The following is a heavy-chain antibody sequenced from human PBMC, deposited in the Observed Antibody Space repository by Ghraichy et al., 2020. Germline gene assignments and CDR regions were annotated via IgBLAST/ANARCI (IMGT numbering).Heavy chain of an antibody. CDR1: GGSISSYY. J-gene: IGHJ4*02. Sequence: SETLSLTCTVSGGSISSYYWSWIRQPPGKGLEWIGYIYYSGSTNYNPSLKSRVTISVDTSKNQFSLKLSSVTAADTAVYYCARDNGSGRYYKLDYFDYWGQGTLVTVSS. CDR3: ARDNGSGRYYKLDYFDY. CDR2: IYYSGST. D-gene: IGHD3-10*01. V-gene: IGHV4-59*01.